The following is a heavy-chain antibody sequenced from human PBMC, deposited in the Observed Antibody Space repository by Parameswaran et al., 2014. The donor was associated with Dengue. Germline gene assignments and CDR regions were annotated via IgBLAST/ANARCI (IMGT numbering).Heavy chain of an antibody. CDR2: IIPILGIA. D-gene: IGHD2-2*01. V-gene: IGHV1-69*04. Sequence: SWVRQAPGQGLEWMGRIIPILGIANYAQKFQGRVTITADKSMSTAYMELSSLRSEDTAVYYCAREDIVVVPAAYFDYWGQGTLVTVSS. CDR3: AREDIVVVPAAYFDY. J-gene: IGHJ4*02.